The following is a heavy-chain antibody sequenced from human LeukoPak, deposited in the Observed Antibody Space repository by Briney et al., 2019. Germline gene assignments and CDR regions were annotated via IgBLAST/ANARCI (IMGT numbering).Heavy chain of an antibody. D-gene: IGHD5-12*01. CDR1: GGSISSSSYY. Sequence: PSETLSLTCSVSGGSISSSSYYWGWIRQPPGKGLEWIGNVYYSGSTYYNPSLKSRVTISVDTSKNQFSLKLSSVTAADTAVYYCARRRGYGHFDYWGQGTLVTVSS. J-gene: IGHJ4*02. V-gene: IGHV4-39*01. CDR2: VYYSGST. CDR3: ARRRGYGHFDY.